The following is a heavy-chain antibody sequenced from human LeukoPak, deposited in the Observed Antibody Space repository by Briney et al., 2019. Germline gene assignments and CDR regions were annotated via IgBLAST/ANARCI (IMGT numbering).Heavy chain of an antibody. Sequence: SETLSLTCTVSGGSISSYYWSWIRQPPGKGLEWIGYIYYSGSTNYNPSLKSRVTISVDTSKNQFPLKLSSVTAADTAVYYCARVTTREWFDPWGQGTLVTVSS. D-gene: IGHD4-11*01. V-gene: IGHV4-59*01. CDR2: IYYSGST. CDR3: ARVTTREWFDP. J-gene: IGHJ5*02. CDR1: GGSISSYY.